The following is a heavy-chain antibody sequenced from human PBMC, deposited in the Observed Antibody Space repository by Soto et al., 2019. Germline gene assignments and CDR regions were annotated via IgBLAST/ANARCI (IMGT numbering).Heavy chain of an antibody. CDR2: ISGSGGST. D-gene: IGHD6-13*01. J-gene: IGHJ4*02. CDR3: AKVREHSSSWDPFDY. Sequence: EVQLLESGGGLVQPGGSLRLSCAASGFTFSSYAMSWVRQAPGKGLEWVSAISGSGGSTYYADSVKGRFTISRDNSKNPLYLQMNSLRAEDTAVYYCAKVREHSSSWDPFDYWGQGTLVTVSS. V-gene: IGHV3-23*01. CDR1: GFTFSSYA.